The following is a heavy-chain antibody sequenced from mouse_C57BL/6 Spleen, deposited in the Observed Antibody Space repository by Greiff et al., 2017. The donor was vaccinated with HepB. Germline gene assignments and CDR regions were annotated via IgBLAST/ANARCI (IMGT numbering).Heavy chain of an antibody. Sequence: EVQLQQSAPELVKPGASVKISCKASGYTFTDYYMNWVKQSHGKTPEWIGDTNPNNGDTSYNQKFKGKATLTVDKSSSTAYMEIRSLTSEGSAVYYCARDYGSSPTLSYWGEGTTRAVCS. CDR1: GYTFTDYY. J-gene: IGHJ2*01. CDR2: TNPNNGDT. CDR3: ARDYGSSPTLSY. V-gene: IGHV1-26*01. D-gene: IGHD1-1*01.